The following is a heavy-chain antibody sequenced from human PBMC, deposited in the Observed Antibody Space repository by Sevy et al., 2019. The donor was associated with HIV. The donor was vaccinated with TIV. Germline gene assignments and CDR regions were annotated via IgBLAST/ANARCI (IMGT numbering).Heavy chain of an antibody. CDR1: AFAFASFD. CDR2: IAAYNGDP. CDR3: TMGQTPNSRSYSFDN. J-gene: IGHJ4*02. V-gene: IGHV1-18*01. Sequence: ASVKVSCKASAFAFASFDIHWVRQAPGQGLEWMGWIAAYNGDPNDGQKFRGRVTMTTERSTRIVYMELRSLTSDDTAMYYCTMGQTPNSRSYSFDNWARGSLVTVSS. D-gene: IGHD3-10*01.